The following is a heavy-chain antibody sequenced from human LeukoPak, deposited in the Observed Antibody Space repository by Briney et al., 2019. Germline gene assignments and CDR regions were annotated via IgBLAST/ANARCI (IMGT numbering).Heavy chain of an antibody. Sequence: ASVKVSCKTSGYIFIGFYIHWVRHAPGQGLEWMGWINPNSGGTNYAQKFQGRVTMTRDTSISTAYMELSRLRSDDTAVYYCARDQAPRMITFGGPRRWFDPWGQGTLVTVSS. CDR3: ARDQAPRMITFGGPRRWFDP. J-gene: IGHJ5*02. CDR2: INPNSGGT. D-gene: IGHD3-16*01. CDR1: GYIFIGFY. V-gene: IGHV1-2*02.